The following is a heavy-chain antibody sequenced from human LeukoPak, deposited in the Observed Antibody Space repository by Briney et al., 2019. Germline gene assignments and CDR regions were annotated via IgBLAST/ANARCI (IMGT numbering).Heavy chain of an antibody. Sequence: GGSLRLSCAASGFTFSRDWMHWVRQVPGKGLVWVSRIDSDDGSTSYTDSVRGRFTISRDNAKKTLYLQMNSLRVEDTAVYYCLVILTEPTSPSPDGLDIWGQGTMVTVSS. V-gene: IGHV3-74*01. D-gene: IGHD2-15*01. J-gene: IGHJ3*02. CDR1: GFTFSRDW. CDR3: LVILTEPTSPSPDGLDI. CDR2: IDSDDGST.